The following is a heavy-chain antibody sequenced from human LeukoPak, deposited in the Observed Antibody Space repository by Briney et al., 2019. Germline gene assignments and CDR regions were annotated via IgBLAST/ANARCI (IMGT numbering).Heavy chain of an antibody. Sequence: GGSLRLSCAASGFTFSSYAMSWVRQAPGKGLEWVSAISGSGGSTYYADSVKGRFTISRDNSKNTLYLQMNSLRAEDTAVYYCARPPYYDLWSGYCTFDYWGQGTLVTVSS. CDR1: GFTFSSYA. D-gene: IGHD3-3*01. J-gene: IGHJ4*02. CDR3: ARPPYYDLWSGYCTFDY. CDR2: ISGSGGST. V-gene: IGHV3-23*01.